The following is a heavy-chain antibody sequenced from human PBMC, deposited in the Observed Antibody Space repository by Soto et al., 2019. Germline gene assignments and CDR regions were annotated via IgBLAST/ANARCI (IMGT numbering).Heavy chain of an antibody. CDR1: GFTFSSYA. Sequence: EVQLVESGGGLVQPGGSLRLSCAASGFTFSSYAMHWVRQAPGKGLEYVSAITSRGGNTDYASSVTGRFPISRDNSKNTLYLQMGSLRTEDMGVYYCARRIPFGYGMDVWGQGTTVTVSS. CDR2: ITSRGGNT. CDR3: ARRIPFGYGMDV. D-gene: IGHD2-21*01. V-gene: IGHV3-64*01. J-gene: IGHJ6*02.